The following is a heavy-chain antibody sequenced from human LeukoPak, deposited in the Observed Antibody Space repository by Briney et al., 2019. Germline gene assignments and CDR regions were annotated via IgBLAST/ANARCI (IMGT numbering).Heavy chain of an antibody. V-gene: IGHV1-18*01. D-gene: IGHD3-9*01. CDR2: ISAYNGNT. CDR3: ARCRYDILTGYEYQSAFDY. J-gene: IGHJ4*02. Sequence: GASVKVSCKASGYTFTSYGISWVRQAPGQGLEWMGWISAYNGNTNYAQKLQGRVTMTTDTSTSTAYMELRSLRSDDTAVYYCARCRYDILTGYEYQSAFDYWGQGTLVTVSS. CDR1: GYTFTSYG.